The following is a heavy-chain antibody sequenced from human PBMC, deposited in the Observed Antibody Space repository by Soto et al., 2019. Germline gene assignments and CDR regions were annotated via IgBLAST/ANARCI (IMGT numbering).Heavy chain of an antibody. V-gene: IGHV4-34*01. CDR2: INHSGST. J-gene: IGHJ6*02. CDR3: ARSGLDTAMGNYYYYGMDV. CDR1: GGSFSGYY. Sequence: PSETLSLTCAVYGGSFSGYYWSWIRQPPGKGLEWIGEINHSGSTNYNPSLKSRVTISVDTSKNQFSLKLSSVTAADTAVYYCARSGLDTAMGNYYYYGMDVWGQGTTVTV. D-gene: IGHD5-18*01.